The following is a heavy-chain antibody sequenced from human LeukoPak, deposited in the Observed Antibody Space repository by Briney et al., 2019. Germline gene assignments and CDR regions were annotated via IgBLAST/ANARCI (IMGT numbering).Heavy chain of an antibody. CDR3: AKHRYCSGTSCLFDY. CDR2: ISGSGGST. V-gene: IGHV3-23*01. D-gene: IGHD2-2*01. Sequence: AGGSLRLSCAASGFTFSSYAMSWVRQAPGKGLEWVSAISGSGGSTYYADSVKGRFTISRDNSKNTLYLQMNSLRAEDTAVYYCAKHRYCSGTSCLFDYWGQGTLVTVSS. CDR1: GFTFSSYA. J-gene: IGHJ4*02.